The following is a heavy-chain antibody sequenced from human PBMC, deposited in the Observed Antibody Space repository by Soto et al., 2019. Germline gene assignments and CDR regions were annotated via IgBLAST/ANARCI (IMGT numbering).Heavy chain of an antibody. J-gene: IGHJ2*01. D-gene: IGHD4-17*01. CDR1: GGTFSSYA. CDR2: IIPIFGTA. Sequence: QVQLVQSGAEVKKPGSSVKVSCKASGGTFSSYAISWVRQAPGQGLEWMGGIIPIFGTANYAQKFQGRVTIAADEAPSKAYMELSSLRSEDTAVYYCARGREYYGDYMGWYFDLWGRGTLVTVSS. CDR3: ARGREYYGDYMGWYFDL. V-gene: IGHV1-69*12.